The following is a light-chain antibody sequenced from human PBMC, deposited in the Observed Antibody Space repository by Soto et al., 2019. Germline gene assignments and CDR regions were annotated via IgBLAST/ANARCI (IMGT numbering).Light chain of an antibody. V-gene: IGKV1-5*01. J-gene: IGKJ3*01. Sequence: DIQMTQVPSTLSASVGDRVTITCRASQSISNWLAWYQQKPGKAPNLLIYDASSLEFGVPSRFSGSGFGTEFTLTLSSLQPDDFATYYCQHYDTYPFTFGPGTKVDI. CDR3: QHYDTYPFT. CDR2: DAS. CDR1: QSISNW.